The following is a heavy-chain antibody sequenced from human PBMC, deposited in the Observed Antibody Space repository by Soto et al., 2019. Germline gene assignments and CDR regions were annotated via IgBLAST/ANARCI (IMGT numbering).Heavy chain of an antibody. D-gene: IGHD2-15*01. CDR1: GGSISSYY. CDR3: ARQDRVVAEGRWFDP. V-gene: IGHV4-59*08. Sequence: KTSETLSLTCTVSGGSISSYYWSWIRQPPGKGLEWIGYIYYSGNTYYNPSLKSRLTISVDKSKNQFSLNLSSVTAADTAVYYCARQDRVVAEGRWFDPWGQGTLVTVS. J-gene: IGHJ5*02. CDR2: IYYSGNT.